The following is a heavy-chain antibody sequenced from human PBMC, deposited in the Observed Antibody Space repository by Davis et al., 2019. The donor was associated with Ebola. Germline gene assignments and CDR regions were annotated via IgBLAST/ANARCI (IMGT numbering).Heavy chain of an antibody. J-gene: IGHJ4*02. CDR2: INSDGSST. CDR1: GFTFSSYW. D-gene: IGHD6-13*01. CDR3: ASGSSSSWYRVSYFDY. V-gene: IGHV3-74*01. Sequence: HTGGSLRLFCAASGFTFSSYWMHWVRQAPGKGLVWVSRINSDGSSTSYADSVKGRFTISRDNAKNTLYLQMNSLRAEDTAVYYCASGSSSSWYRVSYFDYWGQGTLVTVSS.